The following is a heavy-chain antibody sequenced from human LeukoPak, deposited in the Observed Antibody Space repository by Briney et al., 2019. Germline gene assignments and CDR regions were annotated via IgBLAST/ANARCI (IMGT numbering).Heavy chain of an antibody. J-gene: IGHJ3*02. CDR2: VTRNGDTT. CDR1: GFTFRSYA. CDR3: AREGYYYDSSGYYYAFDI. D-gene: IGHD3-22*01. V-gene: IGHV3-23*01. Sequence: PGGSLRLSCVASGFTFRSYAMSWVRQAPGKGLEWVSAVTRNGDTTYYADSVKGRFTISRDNSKNTLYLQMNSLRAEDTAVYYCAREGYYYDSSGYYYAFDIWGQGTMVTVSS.